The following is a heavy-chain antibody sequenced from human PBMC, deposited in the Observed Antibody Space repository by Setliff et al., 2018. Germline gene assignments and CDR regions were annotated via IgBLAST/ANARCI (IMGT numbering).Heavy chain of an antibody. CDR3: ARGITSGGYWGQRFLYLDV. Sequence: TLSLTCAASGGTFSDYYWTWIRQPPGKGLEWIGEINHRGSTNYNPSLKSRATISIDTSKNQFSLKLNSMTAADTAVYYCARGITSGGYWGQRFLYLDVWGRGTTVTVSS. CDR1: GGTFSDYY. D-gene: IGHD3-22*01. CDR2: INHRGST. J-gene: IGHJ6*03. V-gene: IGHV4-34*01.